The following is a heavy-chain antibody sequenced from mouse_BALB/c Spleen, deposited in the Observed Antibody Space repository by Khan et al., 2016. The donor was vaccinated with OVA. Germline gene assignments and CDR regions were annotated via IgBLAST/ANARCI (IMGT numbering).Heavy chain of an antibody. Sequence: EVQLQESGPGLVNPSQSLSLTCTVTGYSITSDYAWNWIRQFPGNTLEWMGYISYSGRTSYNQSLKSRISNTRDTSKNQVFLQLNSVTTEDTASDFCARSVTITTVVATDFDYWGQGTTLTVSS. D-gene: IGHD1-1*01. V-gene: IGHV3-2*02. CDR1: GYSITSDYA. J-gene: IGHJ2*01. CDR2: ISYSGRT. CDR3: ARSVTITTVVATDFDY.